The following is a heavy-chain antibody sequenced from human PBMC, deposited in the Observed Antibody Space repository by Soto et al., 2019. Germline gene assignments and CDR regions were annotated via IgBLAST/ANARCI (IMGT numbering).Heavy chain of an antibody. J-gene: IGHJ3*01. D-gene: IGHD5-18*01. CDR2: IYYSGTT. Sequence: QVQLHESGPGLVKPSETLSLTCTVSGGSVSSGSHYWSWIRQPPGKGLEWIGHIYYSGTTNYNPSLTSRVTIXXDXSXXQFSLKLNSVTSADTAVYYCARDYRGYTYGYAFDVWGQGTMVTVSS. CDR3: ARDYRGYTYGYAFDV. V-gene: IGHV4-61*01. CDR1: GGSVSSGSHY.